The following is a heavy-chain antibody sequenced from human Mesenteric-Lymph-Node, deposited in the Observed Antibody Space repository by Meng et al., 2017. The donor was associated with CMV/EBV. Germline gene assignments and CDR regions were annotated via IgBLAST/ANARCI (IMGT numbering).Heavy chain of an antibody. V-gene: IGHV3-21*01. D-gene: IGHD6-19*01. CDR3: ARTGQWQTSAWSHFDS. CDR2: IDPISTYI. CDR1: GFTFTDYP. Sequence: SGFTFTDYPMNWVRQAPGRGLEWVSIIDPISTYIYYADSMKGRFTISRDNAKNSLFLQMDSLRVEDTAIYYCARTGQWQTSAWSHFDSWGQGTLVTVSS. J-gene: IGHJ4*02.